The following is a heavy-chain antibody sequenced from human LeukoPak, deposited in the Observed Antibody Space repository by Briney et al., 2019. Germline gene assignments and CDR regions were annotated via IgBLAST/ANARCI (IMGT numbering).Heavy chain of an antibody. Sequence: GGSLRLSCAASGFTFSSYGMHWVRQAPGKGLEWVAVISYDGSNKYYADSVKGRFTISRDNSKNTLYLQMNSLRAEDTAVYYCARDPLGIAVAGLPPIYYGMDVWGQGTTVTVSS. CDR3: ARDPLGIAVAGLPPIYYGMDV. CDR2: ISYDGSNK. CDR1: GFTFSSYG. V-gene: IGHV3-30*03. J-gene: IGHJ6*02. D-gene: IGHD6-19*01.